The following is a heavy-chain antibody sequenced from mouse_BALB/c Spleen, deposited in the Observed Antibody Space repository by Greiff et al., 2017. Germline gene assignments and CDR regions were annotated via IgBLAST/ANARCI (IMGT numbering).Heavy chain of an antibody. V-gene: IGHV5-6-2*01. CDR3: ARHGDSSGYVYAMDY. D-gene: IGHD3-2*01. Sequence: EVQLVESGGGLVKLGGSLKLSCAASGFTFSSYYMSWVRQTPEKRLELVAAINSNGGSTYYPDTVKGRFTISRDNAKNTLYLQMSSLKSEDTALYYCARHGDSSGYVYAMDYWGQGTSVTVSS. CDR2: INSNGGST. J-gene: IGHJ4*01. CDR1: GFTFSSYY.